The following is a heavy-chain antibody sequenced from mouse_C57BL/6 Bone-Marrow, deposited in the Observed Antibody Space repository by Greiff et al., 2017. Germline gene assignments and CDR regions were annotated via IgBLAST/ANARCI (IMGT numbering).Heavy chain of an antibody. CDR2: IWSGGST. J-gene: IGHJ1*03. CDR1: GFSLTSYG. D-gene: IGHD1-1*01. Sequence: VQLVESGPGLVQPSQSLSITCPVSGFSLTSYGVHWVRQSPGKGLEWLGVIWSGGSTDYNAAFISRLSISKDNSKSQVFFKMNSLQADDTAIYYCASHYYGSSDEWYFAVWGTGATVTVS. CDR3: ASHYYGSSDEWYFAV. V-gene: IGHV2-2*01.